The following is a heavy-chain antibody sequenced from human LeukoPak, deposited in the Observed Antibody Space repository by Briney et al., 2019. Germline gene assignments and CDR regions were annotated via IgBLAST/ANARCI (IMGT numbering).Heavy chain of an antibody. CDR3: AAVPNANAWYWDDAFDI. CDR1: GYTFTSYA. D-gene: IGHD2-8*02. V-gene: IGHV1-2*02. CDR2: ITPSGGT. Sequence: ASVKVSCKASGYTFTSYAIHWVRQAPGQGLEWMGWITPSGGTNYPQKFQGRVAITWDTSITTAYMELSSLTSDDTAVYYCAAVPNANAWYWDDAFDIWGQGTMVTVSS. J-gene: IGHJ3*02.